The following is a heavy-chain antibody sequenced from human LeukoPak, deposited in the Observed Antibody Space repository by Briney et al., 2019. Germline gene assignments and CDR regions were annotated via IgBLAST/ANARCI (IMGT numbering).Heavy chain of an antibody. J-gene: IGHJ5*02. CDR3: ARDPGAYYDSSGYLNWFDP. V-gene: IGHV4-39*07. D-gene: IGHD3-22*01. CDR2: MHHSGST. CDR1: GGSITTRSYY. Sequence: SETLSLTCTVSGGSITTRSYYWGWIRQPPGKGLEWIGSMHHSGSTYYNPSLKSRVTTSVDTSKNQFSLKLSSVTAADTAVYYCARDPGAYYDSSGYLNWFDPWGQEPWSPSPQ.